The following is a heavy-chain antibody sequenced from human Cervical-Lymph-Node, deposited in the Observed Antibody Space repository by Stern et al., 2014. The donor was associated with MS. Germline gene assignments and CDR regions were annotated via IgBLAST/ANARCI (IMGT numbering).Heavy chain of an antibody. D-gene: IGHD6-19*01. Sequence: EVQLVESGGGLVQPGGSLRLSWAASGFTFSSYAMSWVRQAPGKGLEWVSAISDSGGSTYNEDSVRGRFTISRDNSKNTLYLQMNSLRAEDTAVYYCAKDGDSSGWYGYFQHCVQGTLVTVSS. J-gene: IGHJ1*01. CDR3: AKDGDSSGWYGYFQH. V-gene: IGHV3-23*04. CDR1: GFTFSSYA. CDR2: ISDSGGST.